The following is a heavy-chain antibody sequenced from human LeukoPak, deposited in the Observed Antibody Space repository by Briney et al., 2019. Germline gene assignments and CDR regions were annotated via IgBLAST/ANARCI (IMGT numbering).Heavy chain of an antibody. CDR2: IYHSGST. Sequence: SQTLSLTCAVSGGSISSGGYSWSWIRQPPGKGLEWIGYIYHSGSTYYNPSLKSRVTISVDRSKNQFSLKLSSVTAADTAVYYCARGGYYYDSSGYPFDYWGQGTLVTVSS. V-gene: IGHV4-30-2*01. CDR3: ARGGYYYDSSGYPFDY. CDR1: GGSISSGGYS. J-gene: IGHJ4*02. D-gene: IGHD3-22*01.